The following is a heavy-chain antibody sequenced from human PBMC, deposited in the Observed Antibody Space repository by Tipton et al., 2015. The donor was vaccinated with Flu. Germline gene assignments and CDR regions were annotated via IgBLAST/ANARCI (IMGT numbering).Heavy chain of an antibody. V-gene: IGHV1-2*02. CDR1: GYTFTGFY. CDR2: INPTTGGT. J-gene: IGHJ4*02. Sequence: QLVQSGTDVKRPGASVKVSCEASGYTFTGFYIHWIRQAPGQGLVWMGWINPTTGGTNYAKKFQGRVTMTRDASINTASLELSGLTSDDTTIYYCARGDTVYQSSRIVGYWGPVTLVTVS. CDR3: ARGDTVYQSSRIVGY. D-gene: IGHD4-17*01.